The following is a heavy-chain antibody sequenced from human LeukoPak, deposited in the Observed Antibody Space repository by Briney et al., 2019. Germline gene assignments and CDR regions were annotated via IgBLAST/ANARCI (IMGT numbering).Heavy chain of an antibody. CDR1: GGSNSSGSYS. CDR3: ARFSPRAMGNYLDF. V-gene: IGHV4-30-2*01. Sequence: PSETLSLTCAVSGGSNSSGSYSWSWIRQPPGKGLEWIGYIYPRGSTYHNPSLKSRVILSLDKSANQFSLNLSSVPAADTAVYYCARFSPRAMGNYLDFWGQGTLVTVSS. D-gene: IGHD7-27*01. J-gene: IGHJ4*02. CDR2: IYPRGST.